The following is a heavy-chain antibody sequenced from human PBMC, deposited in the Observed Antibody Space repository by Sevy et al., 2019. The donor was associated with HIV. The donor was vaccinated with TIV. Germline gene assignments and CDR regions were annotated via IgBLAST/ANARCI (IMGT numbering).Heavy chain of an antibody. Sequence: ASVKVSCKASGYTFTGYYMHWVRQAPGQGLEWMGWINPNSGGTNYAQKFQGRVTMTRDTSISTAYMELSRLRSDDTAVHYCVVTMIVVVYDAFDIWGQGTMVTVSS. J-gene: IGHJ3*02. CDR2: INPNSGGT. V-gene: IGHV1-2*02. CDR3: VVTMIVVVYDAFDI. CDR1: GYTFTGYY. D-gene: IGHD3-22*01.